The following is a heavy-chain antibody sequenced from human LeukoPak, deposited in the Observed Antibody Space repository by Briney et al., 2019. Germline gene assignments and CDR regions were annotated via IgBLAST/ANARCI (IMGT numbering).Heavy chain of an antibody. J-gene: IGHJ4*02. V-gene: IGHV4-38-2*01. CDR3: ARYCTSTTCILRGFDY. CDR1: VYSFTSGNY. CDR2: IYHTGSA. Sequence: SETLSLTCSVSVYSFTSGNYCGWIRQPPGRGPEWSANIYHTGSAHYNPSLKSRVTISVDTSKNQFSLKLSSVTDADTAVYYCARYCTSTTCILRGFDYWGQGTLVTVSS. D-gene: IGHD2-2*01.